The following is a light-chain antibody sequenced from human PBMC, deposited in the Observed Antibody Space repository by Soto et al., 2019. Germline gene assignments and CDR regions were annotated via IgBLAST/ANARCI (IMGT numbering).Light chain of an antibody. CDR2: TAS. J-gene: IGKJ1*01. Sequence: DIQMTQSPSTLSASVGDRVTITCRASQSVSSWFAWYQQKPGKAPTLLIHTASTLQSGVSSRFSGSGSGTDFTLIISSLQSDDFATYFCQQYNTYRTFGQGTKVEIK. V-gene: IGKV1-5*03. CDR3: QQYNTYRT. CDR1: QSVSSW.